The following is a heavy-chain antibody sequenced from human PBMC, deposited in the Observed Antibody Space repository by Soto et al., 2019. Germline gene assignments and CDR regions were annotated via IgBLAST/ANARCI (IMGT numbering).Heavy chain of an antibody. CDR3: ARGGVCSGGSCYSKSVYYYGMDV. V-gene: IGHV1-69*01. Sequence: QVQLVQSGAEVKKPGSSVKVSCKASGGTFSSYAISWVRQAPGQGLEWMGGIIPIFGTANYAQKVQGTDTITADESTSTAYMELSSLRSEDTAVYYCARGGVCSGGSCYSKSVYYYGMDVWGQGTTVTVSS. CDR2: IIPIFGTA. CDR1: GGTFSSYA. D-gene: IGHD2-15*01. J-gene: IGHJ6*02.